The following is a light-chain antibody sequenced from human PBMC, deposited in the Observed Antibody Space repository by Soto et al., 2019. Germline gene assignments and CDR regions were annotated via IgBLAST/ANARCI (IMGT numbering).Light chain of an antibody. V-gene: IGKV1-5*03. CDR3: QQYNSYPLT. Sequence: DIPMTQSPSTLSASVGDRVTITCRASQSISSRLAWYQQKPGKAPNLLIYKASSLESGVPSRFSGSGSGTEFTLTISSLQPDDFATYYCQQYNSYPLTFGGGTKVEIK. CDR2: KAS. J-gene: IGKJ4*01. CDR1: QSISSR.